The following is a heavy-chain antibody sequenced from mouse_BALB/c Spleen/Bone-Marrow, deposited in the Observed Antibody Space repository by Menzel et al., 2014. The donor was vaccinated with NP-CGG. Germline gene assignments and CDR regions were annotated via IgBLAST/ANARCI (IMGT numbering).Heavy chain of an antibody. Sequence: VKLQESGAELVRPGASVKLSYKASGYSFTSYWMNWVKQRPGQGLEWIGMIHLSDSESRLNQKFKDKATLTVDKSSSTAYMQLSSPTSEDSAVYYCTRYDLTTRAFAYWGQGTLVTVSA. CDR2: IHLSDSES. CDR1: GYSFTSYW. V-gene: IGHV1-61*01. CDR3: TRYDLTTRAFAY. D-gene: IGHD3-3*01. J-gene: IGHJ3*01.